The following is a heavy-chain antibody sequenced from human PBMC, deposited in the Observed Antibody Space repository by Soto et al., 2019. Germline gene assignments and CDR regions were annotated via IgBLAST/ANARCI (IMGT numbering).Heavy chain of an antibody. CDR1: GLIFENFG. Sequence: GGSLRLSCAASGLIFENFGMSWVRQAPGKGLEWISSISGSGFKKYYADSVKGRFTISRDNSKSTVYLELNNLSAEDTAVYHCAKNQGVELVPLATVDWFDPWGQGSVVTVSS. CDR3: AKNQGVELVPLATVDWFDP. D-gene: IGHD1-26*01. J-gene: IGHJ5*02. V-gene: IGHV3-23*01. CDR2: ISGSGFKK.